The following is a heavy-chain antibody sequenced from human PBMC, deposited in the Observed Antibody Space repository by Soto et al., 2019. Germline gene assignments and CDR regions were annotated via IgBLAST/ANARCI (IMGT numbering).Heavy chain of an antibody. J-gene: IGHJ4*02. D-gene: IGHD2-2*01. CDR2: IRSKANSYAT. V-gene: IGHV3-73*01. CDR1: GFTFSGSA. Sequence: GGSLRLSCAASGFTFSGSAMHWVRQASGKGLEWVGRIRSKANSYATAYAASVKGRFTISRDDSKNTAYLQMNSLKTEDTAVYYCTYLNQKYCSSTSCYEDYWGQGTLVTV. CDR3: TYLNQKYCSSTSCYEDY.